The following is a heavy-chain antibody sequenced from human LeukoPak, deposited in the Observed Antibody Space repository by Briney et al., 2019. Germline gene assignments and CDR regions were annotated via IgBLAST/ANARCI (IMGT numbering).Heavy chain of an antibody. CDR2: IYGNEREI. J-gene: IGHJ4*02. Sequence: PGGSLRLSCAASGFTFSASPMIWVRQVSGKGLEWVSVIYGNEREIHYADSVKGRFTISRDNSKNTLFLQMNSLRAEDTAVYYCAKSRYYDYVWGSFRGQGTLVTVSS. CDR3: AKSRYYDYVWGSF. D-gene: IGHD3-16*01. CDR1: GFTFSASP. V-gene: IGHV3-23*01.